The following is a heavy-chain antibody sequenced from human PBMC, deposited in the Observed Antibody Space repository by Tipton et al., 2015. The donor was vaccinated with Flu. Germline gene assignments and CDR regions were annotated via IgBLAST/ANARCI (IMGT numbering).Heavy chain of an antibody. Sequence: VQLVQSGAEVKKSGASVKVSCKASGYSFTSYGITWVRQAPGQGLQWMGWINPNTGSTHSAQTFQGRVTMTTDTSTNTAYMELRKLTSDDTAVYYCARGPAYWGQGTQVIVSS. CDR3: ARGPAY. V-gene: IGHV1-18*01. J-gene: IGHJ4*02. CDR1: GYSFTSYG. CDR2: INPNTGST.